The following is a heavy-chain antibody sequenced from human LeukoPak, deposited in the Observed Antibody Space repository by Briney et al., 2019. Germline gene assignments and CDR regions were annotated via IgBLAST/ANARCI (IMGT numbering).Heavy chain of an antibody. V-gene: IGHV3-20*04. Sequence: GGSLRLSCAASGFIFDDYGMSWVRQAPGKGLEWVSGINWNGGSTGYADSVKGRFTISRDNAKNSLYLQMNSLRAEDTALYYCAKCILTGYYKGYMDVWGKGTTVTISS. CDR1: GFIFDDYG. J-gene: IGHJ6*03. CDR2: INWNGGST. D-gene: IGHD3-9*01. CDR3: AKCILTGYYKGYMDV.